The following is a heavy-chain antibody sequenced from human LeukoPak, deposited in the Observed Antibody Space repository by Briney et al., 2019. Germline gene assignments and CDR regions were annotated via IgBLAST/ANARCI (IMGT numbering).Heavy chain of an antibody. J-gene: IGHJ1*01. CDR3: ASKRIYGDGYFQH. D-gene: IGHD4-17*01. CDR1: GGSISSYY. Sequence: PSETLSLTCTVSGGSISSYYWSWIRQPPGKGLEWIGYIYYSGSTNYNPSLKSRVTISVDTSKNQFSLKLSSMTAADTAVYYCASKRIYGDGYFQHWGQGTLVTVSS. CDR2: IYYSGST. V-gene: IGHV4-59*01.